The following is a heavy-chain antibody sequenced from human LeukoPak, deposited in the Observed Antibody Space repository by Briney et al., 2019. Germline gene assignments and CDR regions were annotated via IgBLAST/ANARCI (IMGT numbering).Heavy chain of an antibody. CDR1: GYTFTGYY. CDR2: INPNSGGT. Sequence: ASVKVSCKASGYTFTGYYMHWVRQAPGQGLEWMGWINPNSGGTNYAQKFQGRVTMTRDMSTSTVYVELSSLRSEDTAVYYCARDRGYGDYWGQGTLVTVSS. J-gene: IGHJ4*02. V-gene: IGHV1-2*02. CDR3: ARDRGYGDY. D-gene: IGHD2-15*01.